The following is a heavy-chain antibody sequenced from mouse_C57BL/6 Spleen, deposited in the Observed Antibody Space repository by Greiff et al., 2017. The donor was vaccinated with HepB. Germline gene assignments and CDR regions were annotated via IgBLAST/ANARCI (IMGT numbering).Heavy chain of an antibody. D-gene: IGHD1-1*01. Sequence: QVQLQQPGAELVRPGSSVKLSCKASGYTFTSYWMHWVKQRPIQGLEWIGNIDPSDSETHYNQKFKDKATLTVDTSSSTACMQLSSLTSEDSAVYYCAREDYGSREAWFAYWGQGTLVTVSA. CDR2: IDPSDSET. J-gene: IGHJ3*01. V-gene: IGHV1-52*01. CDR3: AREDYGSREAWFAY. CDR1: GYTFTSYW.